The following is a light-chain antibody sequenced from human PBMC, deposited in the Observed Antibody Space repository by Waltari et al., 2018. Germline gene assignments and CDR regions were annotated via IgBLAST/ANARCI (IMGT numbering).Light chain of an antibody. Sequence: EIVLTPSPGTLSLSPGDRATLSSLASQSVNNNYLAWYLANPGQAPRLLIYGISLRATGVPDRFSGGGSGTDFTLTISRLEPEDFAVYYCQHYGGSPKYTFGQGTKLEIK. CDR1: QSVNNNY. CDR3: QHYGGSPKYT. V-gene: IGKV3-20*01. CDR2: GIS. J-gene: IGKJ2*01.